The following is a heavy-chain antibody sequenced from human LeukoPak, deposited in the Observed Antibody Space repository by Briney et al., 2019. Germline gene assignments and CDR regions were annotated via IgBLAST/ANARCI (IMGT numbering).Heavy chain of an antibody. D-gene: IGHD6-25*01. CDR1: AFTFSTYA. Sequence: GGSLRLSCAASAFTFSTYAMHSVRQAPGKGLEYVSAISSNGGSTYYANSVKGRFTISRDNSKNTLYLQMGSLRAEDMAVYYCRRAGAAVSLPYYYYMDVWGKGTTVTVSS. V-gene: IGHV3-64*01. CDR2: ISSNGGST. CDR3: RRAGAAVSLPYYYYMDV. J-gene: IGHJ6*03.